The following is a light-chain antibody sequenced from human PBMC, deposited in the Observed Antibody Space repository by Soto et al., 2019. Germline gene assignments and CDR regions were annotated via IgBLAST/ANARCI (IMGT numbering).Light chain of an antibody. Sequence: EIVLTQSPGTLSLSPGGRATLSCRASQSVRSSYLAWYQQRPGQAPRLLIFGASFMATGIPDRFSGSGSGTDFTLTISRLEPEAFAVYYCQHYGSPLTFGGGTKVEIK. CDR3: QHYGSPLT. CDR1: QSVRSSY. V-gene: IGKV3-20*01. CDR2: GAS. J-gene: IGKJ4*01.